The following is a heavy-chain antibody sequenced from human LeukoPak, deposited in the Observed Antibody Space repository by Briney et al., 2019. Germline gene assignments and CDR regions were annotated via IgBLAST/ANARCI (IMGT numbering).Heavy chain of an antibody. D-gene: IGHD1-26*01. Sequence: ASVKVSCKASGYTFTSYAMNWVRQAPGQGLEWMGWINTNTGNPTYAQGFTGRFVFSLDTSVSTAYLQISSLKAEDTAVYYCARGAVGATTYNDAFDIWGQGTMVTVSS. CDR3: ARGAVGATTYNDAFDI. CDR2: INTNTGNP. CDR1: GYTFTSYA. V-gene: IGHV7-4-1*02. J-gene: IGHJ3*02.